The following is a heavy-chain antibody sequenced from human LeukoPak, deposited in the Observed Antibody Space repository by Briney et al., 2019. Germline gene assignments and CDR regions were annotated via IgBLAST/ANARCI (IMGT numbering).Heavy chain of an antibody. Sequence: SETLSLTCAVSGASISGSNYYWGWIRQSPGKGLEWIGTIYYSGSTYYNPSLKSRVTISVDTSKNQFSLKLSSVTAADTAMYYCARNRYYYGSGSYGVPNWFDPWGQGTLVTVSS. V-gene: IGHV4-39*01. J-gene: IGHJ5*02. CDR1: GASISGSNYY. CDR2: IYYSGST. D-gene: IGHD3-10*01. CDR3: ARNRYYYGSGSYGVPNWFDP.